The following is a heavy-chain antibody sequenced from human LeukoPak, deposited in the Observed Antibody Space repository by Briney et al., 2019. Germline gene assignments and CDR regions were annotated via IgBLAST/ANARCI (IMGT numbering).Heavy chain of an antibody. CDR1: GYTFTSYD. Sequence: GASVKVSCKASGYTFTSYDVNWVRQATGQGLEWMGWMNPNSGNTGYAQKFQGRVTITRNTSISTAYMELSSLRSEDTALYYCARAIVSPTIAAAGPFDYWGQGTLVTVSS. CDR3: ARAIVSPTIAAAGPFDY. D-gene: IGHD6-13*01. J-gene: IGHJ4*02. V-gene: IGHV1-8*03. CDR2: MNPNSGNT.